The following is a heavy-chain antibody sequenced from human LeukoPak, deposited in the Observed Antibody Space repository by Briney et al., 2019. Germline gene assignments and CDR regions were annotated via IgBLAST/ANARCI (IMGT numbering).Heavy chain of an antibody. D-gene: IGHD3-16*01. CDR2: INGRGDTT. Sequence: GGSLRLSCAASGFTFSTYAISWVRQAPGKGLEWVSAINGRGDTTYYADSVKGRFTISRGNSKSTVFLQMNSLRTEDTAVYYCAKDRVSPGFNLFDPWGQGTLVTVSS. V-gene: IGHV3-23*01. CDR3: AKDRVSPGFNLFDP. J-gene: IGHJ5*02. CDR1: GFTFSTYA.